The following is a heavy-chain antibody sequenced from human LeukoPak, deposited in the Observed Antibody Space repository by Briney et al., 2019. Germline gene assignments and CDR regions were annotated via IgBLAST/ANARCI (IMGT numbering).Heavy chain of an antibody. J-gene: IGHJ5*02. CDR1: GGTFSSYG. D-gene: IGHD3-16*01. V-gene: IGHV1-69*13. CDR2: IIPIFDTA. CDR3: AKDDNYIRFLS. Sequence: GASVKVSCKASGGTFSSYGISWVRQAPRQGLEWMGGIIPIFDTAKYAQKLQGRVTITADESTSTAYMELSSLRSEDTAVYYCAKDDNYIRFLSWGQGTLVTVSS.